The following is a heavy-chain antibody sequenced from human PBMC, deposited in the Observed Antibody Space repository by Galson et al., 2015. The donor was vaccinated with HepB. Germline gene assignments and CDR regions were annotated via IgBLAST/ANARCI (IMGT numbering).Heavy chain of an antibody. CDR1: GFTFSSYA. CDR2: ISYDGSNK. J-gene: IGHJ4*02. CDR3: ARDGSYYYDSSGYYYFDY. D-gene: IGHD3-22*01. Sequence: SLRLSCAASGFTFSSYAMHWVRQAPGKGLEWVAVISYDGSNKYYADSVKGRFTISRDNSKNTLYLQMNSLRAEDTAVYYCARDGSYYYDSSGYYYFDYWGQGTLVTVSS. V-gene: IGHV3-30-3*01.